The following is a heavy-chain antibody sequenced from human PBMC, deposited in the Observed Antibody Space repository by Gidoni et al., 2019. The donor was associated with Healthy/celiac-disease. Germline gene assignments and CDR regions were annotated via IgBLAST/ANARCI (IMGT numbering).Heavy chain of an antibody. J-gene: IGHJ4*02. CDR3: AKRVSIFGVVKDGGGTYYFDY. CDR2: ISGSGGST. D-gene: IGHD3-3*01. Sequence: EVQLLESGGGLVQPGGSLRLSCAASGFTFSSYAMSWLRQAPGKGLEWVSAISGSGGSTYYADSVKGRFTISRDNSKNTLYLQMNSLRAEDTAVYYCAKRVSIFGVVKDGGGTYYFDYWGQGTLVTVSS. CDR1: GFTFSSYA. V-gene: IGHV3-23*01.